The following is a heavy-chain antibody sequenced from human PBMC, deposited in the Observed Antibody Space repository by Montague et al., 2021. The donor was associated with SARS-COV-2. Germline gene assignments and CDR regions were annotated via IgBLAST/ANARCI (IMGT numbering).Heavy chain of an antibody. J-gene: IGHJ6*03. CDR1: GGSISSYY. D-gene: IGHD2-15*01. CDR3: ARHLPGYRCFDYLDV. Sequence: SETLSLTCTVSGGSISSYYWSWIRQPPGKGLEWIGYLYYSGSTNYNPSLKSRVTISVDTSKNQFSLRLNSVTAADTAVYYCARHLPGYRCFDYLDVWGKGTTVTVSS. V-gene: IGHV4-59*01. CDR2: LYYSGST.